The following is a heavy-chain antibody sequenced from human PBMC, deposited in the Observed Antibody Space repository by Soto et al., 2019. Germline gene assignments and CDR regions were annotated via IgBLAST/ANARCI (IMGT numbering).Heavy chain of an antibody. V-gene: IGHV4-30-2*01. CDR1: GGSISSGGYS. J-gene: IGHJ4*02. CDR2: IYHSGST. Sequence: SETLSLTCAVSGGSISSGGYSWSWIRQPPGKGLEWIGYIYHSGSTYYNPSLKSRVTISVDRSKNQFSLKLSSVTAADTAVYYCARAAEHGYYLRYFDYWGQGTLVTVSS. D-gene: IGHD2-2*03. CDR3: ARAAEHGYYLRYFDY.